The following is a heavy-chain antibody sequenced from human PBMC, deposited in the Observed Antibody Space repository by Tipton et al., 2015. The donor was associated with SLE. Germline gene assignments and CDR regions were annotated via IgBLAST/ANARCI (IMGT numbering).Heavy chain of an antibody. Sequence: TLSLTCTVSGYSISSGYYWGWIRQPPGKGLEWIGSIYHSGSTFYNPSLKSRVTISVDTSKNQFSLKLSSVTAADTAVYYCARDLRQQMAFGWYFDLWGRGTLVTVSS. D-gene: IGHD6-13*01. J-gene: IGHJ2*01. V-gene: IGHV4-38-2*02. CDR1: GYSISSGYY. CDR3: ARDLRQQMAFGWYFDL. CDR2: IYHSGST.